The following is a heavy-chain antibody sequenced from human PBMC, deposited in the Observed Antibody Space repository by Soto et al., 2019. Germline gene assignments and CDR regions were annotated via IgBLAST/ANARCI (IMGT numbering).Heavy chain of an antibody. D-gene: IGHD6-13*01. CDR1: GFTFSSYG. Sequence: GGSLRLSCAASGFTFSSYGMHWVRQAPGKGLEWVAVIWYDGSNKYYADSVKGRFTISRDNSKNTLYLQMNSLRAEDTAVYYCARDPDPIAAAIDYWGQGTLVTVSS. V-gene: IGHV3-33*01. J-gene: IGHJ4*02. CDR2: IWYDGSNK. CDR3: ARDPDPIAAAIDY.